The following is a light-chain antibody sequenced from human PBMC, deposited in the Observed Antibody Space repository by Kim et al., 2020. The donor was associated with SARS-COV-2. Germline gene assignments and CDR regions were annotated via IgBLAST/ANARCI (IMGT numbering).Light chain of an antibody. CDR3: SSYTSSTTVV. V-gene: IGLV2-14*04. J-gene: IGLJ2*01. CDR2: DVH. Sequence: GQSITISCTGTSSDVGAYNYVSWYQQNPGKAPKLMIYDVHKRPSGVSNRFSGSKSGNTASLTISGLQAEDEADYYCSSYTSSTTVVFGGGTKLTVL. CDR1: SSDVGAYNY.